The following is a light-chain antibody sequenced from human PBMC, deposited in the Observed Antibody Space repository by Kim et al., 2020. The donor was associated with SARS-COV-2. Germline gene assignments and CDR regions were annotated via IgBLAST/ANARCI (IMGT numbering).Light chain of an antibody. CDR1: QSGGSSH. J-gene: IGKJ4*01. V-gene: IGKV3-20*01. CDR2: GAS. CDR3: QQYDYSLS. Sequence: LVPAERAAPPSGASQSGGSSHLAWYQLKPGQAPRLLIYGASSRATGIPDRFSGSGSGTDFTLTISRLESEDFAVYYCQQYDYSLSFGGGTKVDIK.